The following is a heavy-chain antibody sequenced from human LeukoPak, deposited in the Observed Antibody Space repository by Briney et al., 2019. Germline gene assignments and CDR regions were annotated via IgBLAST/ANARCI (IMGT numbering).Heavy chain of an antibody. V-gene: IGHV3-21*01. D-gene: IGHD4-23*01. CDR2: ISSSSSYI. Sequence: PGGSLRLSCAASGFTFSSYSMNWVRQAPGKGLEWVSSISSSSSYIYYADSVKGRFTISRDNAKNSLYLQMNSLRAEDTAVYYCARGPTYGGNSEVQWGQGTLVTVSS. J-gene: IGHJ4*02. CDR3: ARGPTYGGNSEVQ. CDR1: GFTFSSYS.